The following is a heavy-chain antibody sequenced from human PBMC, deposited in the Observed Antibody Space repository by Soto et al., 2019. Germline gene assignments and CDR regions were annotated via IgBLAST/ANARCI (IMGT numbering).Heavy chain of an antibody. D-gene: IGHD6-6*01. J-gene: IGHJ4*02. CDR3: ARDLVEYSSSSQFDC. V-gene: IGHV1-69*13. CDR2: IIPIFGTA. Sequence: SVKVSCKASGGTFSSYAISWVRQAPGQGLEWMGGIIPIFGTANYAQKFQGRVTITADESTSTAYMELSSLRSEDTAVYYCARDLVEYSSSSQFDCWGQGTLVTVSS. CDR1: GGTFSSYA.